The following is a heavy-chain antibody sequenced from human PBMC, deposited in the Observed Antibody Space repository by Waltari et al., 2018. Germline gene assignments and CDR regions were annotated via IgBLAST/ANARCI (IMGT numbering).Heavy chain of an antibody. J-gene: IGHJ4*02. CDR1: GASFTVNY. D-gene: IGHD6-19*01. CDR2: IYHDGNA. Sequence: QVQLLQWGAGLLKPSETLSLTCGVRGASFTVNYWSWIRQSPGKGQEWIAEIYHDGNANYNPSLRSRVTISVDTSRNQVSLNLTSVTAADTAVYYCARLLIESSGLGWYSFDYWGQGIPVIVS. CDR3: ARLLIESSGLGWYSFDY. V-gene: IGHV4-34*01.